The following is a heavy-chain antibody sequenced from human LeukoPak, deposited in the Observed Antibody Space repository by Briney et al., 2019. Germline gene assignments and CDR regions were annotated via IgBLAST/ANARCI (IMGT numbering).Heavy chain of an antibody. V-gene: IGHV3-74*01. CDR2: INPDGSGT. J-gene: IGHJ4*02. D-gene: IGHD3-10*01. CDR1: GFTFSSYW. CDR3: ARDSGSGSYSGY. Sequence: GGSLRLSCAASGFTFSSYWMHWVRRGPGKGLVWVSRINPDGSGTSHADSVKGRFTISRDNAKNTLYLQMNSLRADDTAVYFCARDSGSGSYSGYWGLGTLVTVSS.